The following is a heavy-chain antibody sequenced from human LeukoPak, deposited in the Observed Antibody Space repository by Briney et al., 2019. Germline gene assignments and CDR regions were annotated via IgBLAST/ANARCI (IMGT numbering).Heavy chain of an antibody. D-gene: IGHD3-3*01. CDR2: ISSRSSTI. V-gene: IGHV3-48*04. CDR1: GFTFSSYS. CDR3: ARATYYDFWSGFDAFDI. J-gene: IGHJ3*02. Sequence: PGGSLRLSCAASGFTFSSYSMNWVRQAPGKGLEWVSYISSRSSTIYYADSVKGRFTISRDNAKNSLYLQMNSLRAEDTAVYYCARATYYDFWSGFDAFDIWGQGTMVTVSS.